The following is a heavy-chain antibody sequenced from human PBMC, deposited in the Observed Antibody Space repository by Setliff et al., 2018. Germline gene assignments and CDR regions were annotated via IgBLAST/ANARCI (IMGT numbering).Heavy chain of an antibody. J-gene: IGHJ6*03. CDR3: ARDSPYSGYDESSYYYYMDV. V-gene: IGHV4-59*11. D-gene: IGHD5-12*01. CDR1: GGSISSHY. Sequence: SETLSLTCTVSGGSISSHYWSWIRQPPGKGLEWIGYIYYSGSTNYNPSLKSRVTISVDTSKNQFSLKLSSVTAADTAVYYCARDSPYSGYDESSYYYYMDVWGKGTTVTVSS. CDR2: IYYSGST.